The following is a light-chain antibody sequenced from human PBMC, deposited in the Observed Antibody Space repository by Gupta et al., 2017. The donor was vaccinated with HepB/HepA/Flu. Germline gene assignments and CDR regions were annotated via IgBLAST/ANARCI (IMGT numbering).Light chain of an antibody. J-gene: IGKJ4*01. V-gene: IGKV3-15*01. CDR2: GAS. CDR1: QGVNRN. Sequence: PGERATLSCSASQGVNRNVAGYQQKPGQAPRLLIYGASTRATGIPVRFSGSACETEFTLTISGLQAEDSAIYHCQHENTWPFTLGGGTKVEIK. CDR3: QHENTWPFT.